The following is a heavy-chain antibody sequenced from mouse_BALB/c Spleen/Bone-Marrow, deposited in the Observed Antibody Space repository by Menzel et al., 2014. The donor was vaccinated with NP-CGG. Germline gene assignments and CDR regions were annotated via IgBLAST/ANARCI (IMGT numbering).Heavy chain of an antibody. CDR1: GFSLTSYG. J-gene: IGHJ3*01. V-gene: IGHV2-4-1*01. CDR2: IWSGGST. CDR3: ARNGGTWFAY. Sequence: QVQLKQSGPGLVQPSPSLSITCTVSGFSLTSYGVHWVRQSPGKGLEWLGVIWSGGSTDYNAAFISRLSISKDNSKSQVFFKMNSLQADDTAIYYCARNGGTWFAYWGQGTLVTVSA.